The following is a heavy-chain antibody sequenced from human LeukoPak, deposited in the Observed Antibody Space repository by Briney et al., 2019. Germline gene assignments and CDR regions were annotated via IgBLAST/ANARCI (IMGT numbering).Heavy chain of an antibody. D-gene: IGHD2-2*01. CDR1: GYTFTGYY. J-gene: IGHJ4*02. CDR3: ARSSHLYCSSTSCED. CDR2: INPNSGGT. V-gene: IGHV1-2*02. Sequence: ASVKVSCKASGYTFTGYYMHWVRQAPGQGLEWMGWINPNSGGTNYAQKFQGRVTMTRDTSISTAYMELSRLRSDDTAVYYRARSSHLYCSSTSCEDWGQGTLVTVSS.